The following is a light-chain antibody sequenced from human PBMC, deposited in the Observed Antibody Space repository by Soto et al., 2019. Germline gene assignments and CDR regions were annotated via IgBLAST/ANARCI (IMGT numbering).Light chain of an antibody. J-gene: IGLJ1*01. Sequence: QSVLTQPASVSGSPGQSITISCTGTSSDVGGYDYVSWYQHHPGKAPKLMIYDVSNRPSGVPNRFSGSKSGNTASLTISGLQAEDEADYYCSSYTSSSLYVFGTGTKLTVL. CDR2: DVS. V-gene: IGLV2-14*03. CDR1: SSDVGGYDY. CDR3: SSYTSSSLYV.